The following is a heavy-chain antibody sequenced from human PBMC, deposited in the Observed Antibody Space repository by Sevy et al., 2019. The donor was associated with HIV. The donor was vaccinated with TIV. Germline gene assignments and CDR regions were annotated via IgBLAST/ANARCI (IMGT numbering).Heavy chain of an antibody. CDR1: GFTFSSYS. CDR2: ISSSSSYI. CDR3: ARDGVVITDY. Sequence: GGSLRLSCAASGFTFSSYSMNWVRQAPGKGLEWVSSISSSSSYIYYTDSVKGRFTISRDNAKNSLYLQMNSLRAEDTAVYYCARDGVVITDYWGQGTLVTVSS. J-gene: IGHJ4*02. V-gene: IGHV3-21*01. D-gene: IGHD3-3*01.